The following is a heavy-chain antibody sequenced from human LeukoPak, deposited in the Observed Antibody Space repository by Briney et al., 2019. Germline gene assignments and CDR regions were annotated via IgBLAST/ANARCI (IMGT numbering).Heavy chain of an antibody. V-gene: IGHV4-34*01. CDR2: INHSGST. CDR1: GGSFSGYY. D-gene: IGHD3-22*01. CDR3: ARGGLSGYYGY. J-gene: IGHJ4*02. Sequence: RSETLSLTCAVYGGSFSGYYWSWIRQPPGKGLEWIGEINHSGSTNYNPSLKSRVTISVDTSKNQFSLKLSSVTAADTAVYYCARGGLSGYYGYWGQGTLVTVSS.